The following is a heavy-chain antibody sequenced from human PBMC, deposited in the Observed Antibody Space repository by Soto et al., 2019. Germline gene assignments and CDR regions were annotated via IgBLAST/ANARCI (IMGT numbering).Heavy chain of an antibody. Sequence: PSETLSLTCTVSGGAISISSYYLGWIRQPPGKGLEWIGSIYYSGSTYYNPSLKSRVTISVDTSKNQFFLKLSSVTAADTAVYYCATQPGITGTTESRNNWFDPWGQGTLVTVSS. CDR1: GGAISISSYY. V-gene: IGHV4-39*01. D-gene: IGHD1-7*01. CDR3: ATQPGITGTTESRNNWFDP. CDR2: IYYSGST. J-gene: IGHJ5*02.